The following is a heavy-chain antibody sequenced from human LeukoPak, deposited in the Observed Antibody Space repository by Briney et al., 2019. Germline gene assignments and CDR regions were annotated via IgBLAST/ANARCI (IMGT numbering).Heavy chain of an antibody. V-gene: IGHV3-23*01. Sequence: PGGSLRLSCAAFGFTFSNYAMSWVRQAPGKGLEWVSTLGGGGIDTYYADSVKGRLTISRDNSKNTLYLQMNSLRAADPAVYYCSKGRGQNFQKRCLDVGGKGTTVTVSS. D-gene: IGHD3-10*01. J-gene: IGHJ6*04. CDR1: GFTFSNYA. CDR2: LGGGGIDT. CDR3: SKGRGQNFQKRCLDV.